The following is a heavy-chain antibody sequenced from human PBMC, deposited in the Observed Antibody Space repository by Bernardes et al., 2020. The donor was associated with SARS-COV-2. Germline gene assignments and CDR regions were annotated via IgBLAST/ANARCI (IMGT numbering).Heavy chain of an antibody. CDR3: ARGTGIVLMVYAPYSLDV. Sequence: ASVKVSCKASGYTFTSYDINWVRQATGQGLEWVGWMNPNSGNTGYAQKFQGRVTMTRNTSISTAYMELSSLRSEDTAVYYCARGTGIVLMVYAPYSLDVWGQGTTVTVSS. D-gene: IGHD2-8*01. CDR2: MNPNSGNT. V-gene: IGHV1-8*01. CDR1: GYTFTSYD. J-gene: IGHJ6*02.